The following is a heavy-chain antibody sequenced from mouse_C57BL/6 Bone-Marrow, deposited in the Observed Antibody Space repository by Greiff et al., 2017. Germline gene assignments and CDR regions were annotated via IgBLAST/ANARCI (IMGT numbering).Heavy chain of an antibody. V-gene: IGHV1-80*01. D-gene: IGHD2-4*01. Sequence: VHLVESGAELVKPGASVKISCKASGYAFSSYWMNWVKQRPGKGLEWIGQIYPGDGDTNYNGKFKGKATLTADKSSSTAYMQLSSLTSEDSAVYFCAIYDLDYYAMDYWGQGTSVTVSS. CDR3: AIYDLDYYAMDY. J-gene: IGHJ4*01. CDR1: GYAFSSYW. CDR2: IYPGDGDT.